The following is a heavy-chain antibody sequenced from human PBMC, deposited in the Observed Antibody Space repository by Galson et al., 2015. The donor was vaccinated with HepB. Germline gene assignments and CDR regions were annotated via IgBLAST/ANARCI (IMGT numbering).Heavy chain of an antibody. CDR2: ISYDGSNK. J-gene: IGHJ4*02. CDR3: ARDDIAAAGFDY. CDR1: GFTFSSYA. Sequence: SLRLSCAASGFTFSSYAMHWVRQAPGKGLEWVAIISYDGSNKNYADSVKGRLTISRDNSKNTLYLRMNSLRGEDTAMYYCARDDIAAAGFDYWGQGTLVTVSS. V-gene: IGHV3-30-3*01. D-gene: IGHD6-13*01.